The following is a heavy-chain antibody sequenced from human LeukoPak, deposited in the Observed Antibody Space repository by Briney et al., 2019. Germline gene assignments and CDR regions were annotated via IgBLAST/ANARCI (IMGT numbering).Heavy chain of an antibody. CDR1: GGTFSSYA. D-gene: IGHD5-18*01. J-gene: IGHJ4*02. V-gene: IGHV1-69*06. Sequence: ASVKVSCKASGGTFSSYAISWVRQAPGQGLEWMGGIIPIFGTANYAQKFQGRVTITADKSTSTAYMELSSLRSEDTAVYYCARENTAMVPDYWGQGTLVTVSS. CDR3: ARENTAMVPDY. CDR2: IIPIFGTA.